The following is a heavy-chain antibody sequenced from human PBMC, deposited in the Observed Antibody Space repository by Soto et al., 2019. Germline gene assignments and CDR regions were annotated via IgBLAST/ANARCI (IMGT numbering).Heavy chain of an antibody. CDR3: ARWGENYYYYHGMDV. J-gene: IGHJ6*02. CDR1: GGSISSYY. V-gene: IGHV4-59*01. CDR2: IYYSGST. D-gene: IGHD3-10*01. Sequence: PSETLSLTCTVSGGSISSYYWSWIRQPPGKGLEWIGYIYYSGSTNYNPSLKSRVTISVDTSKNQFSLKLSSVTAADTAVYYCARWGENYYYYHGMDVWGQGTTVTVSS.